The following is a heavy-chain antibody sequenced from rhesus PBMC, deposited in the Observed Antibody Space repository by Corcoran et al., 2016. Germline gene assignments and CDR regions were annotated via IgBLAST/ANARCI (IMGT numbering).Heavy chain of an antibody. CDR2: IKNKADGGTA. CDR3: TRGGIAAAGPFDY. CDR1: GFTFSNYW. D-gene: IGHD6-31*01. Sequence: EVQLVESGGGLVQLGGSLRLSCAASGFTFSNYWMTWVRQAPGKGLDWVGRIKNKADGGTAAYAESVKGRFTISRDDSKNTLYLQMNSLKTEDTAVYYCTRGGIAAAGPFDYWGQGVLVTVSS. J-gene: IGHJ4*01. V-gene: IGHV3-16*01.